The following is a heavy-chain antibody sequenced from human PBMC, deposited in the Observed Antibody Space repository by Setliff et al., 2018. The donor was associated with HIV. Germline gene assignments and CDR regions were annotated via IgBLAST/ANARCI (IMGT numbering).Heavy chain of an antibody. CDR2: IIPIFGAA. D-gene: IGHD3-22*01. CDR3: ARETEVKGYYDSSGSWGLGY. Sequence: GPPVKVSCKASGGTFSNYAISWVRQAPGQGLEWMGGIIPIFGAAKYAQKFQGRVTITADESTSIAYMELSSLRSEDTAVYYCARETEVKGYYDSSGSWGLGYWGQGTLVTVSS. V-gene: IGHV1-69*13. CDR1: GGTFSNYA. J-gene: IGHJ4*02.